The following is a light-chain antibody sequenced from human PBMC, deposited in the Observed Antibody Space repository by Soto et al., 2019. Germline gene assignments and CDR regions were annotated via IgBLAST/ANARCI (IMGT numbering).Light chain of an antibody. CDR3: QQRSNWPPS. CDR2: DAS. J-gene: IGKJ2*01. V-gene: IGKV3-11*01. Sequence: EIVLTQSPATLSLSPGERATLSCRASQGVNSHLAWYQQRPGQAPRLLIYDASNRATGIPARFSGSGSGTDFTLTFSSLEPEDFAVYFCQQRSNWPPSFGQGTKLEIK. CDR1: QGVNSH.